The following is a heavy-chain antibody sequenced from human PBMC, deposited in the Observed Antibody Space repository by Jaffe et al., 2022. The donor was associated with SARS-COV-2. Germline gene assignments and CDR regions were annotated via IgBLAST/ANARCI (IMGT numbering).Heavy chain of an antibody. V-gene: IGHV3-53*01. D-gene: IGHD6-19*01. CDR3: AREGGSSDPYFDY. J-gene: IGHJ4*02. Sequence: EVQLVESGGGLIQPGGSLRLSCAASGFTVSSNYMSWVRQAPGKGLEWVSVIYSGGSTYYADSVKGRFTISRDNSKNTLYLQMNSLRAEDTAVYYCAREGGSSDPYFDYWGQGTLVTVSS. CDR2: IYSGGST. CDR1: GFTVSSNY.